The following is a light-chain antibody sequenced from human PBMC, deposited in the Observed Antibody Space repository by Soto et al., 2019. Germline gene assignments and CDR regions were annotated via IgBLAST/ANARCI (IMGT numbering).Light chain of an antibody. CDR1: QSVSSSY. V-gene: IGKV3-20*01. Sequence: EIVLTQSPGTRSLSPGERATLSCRASQSVSSSYLAWYQQKPGQAPRLLIYGASSRATGIPDRFSGSGSGTDFTLTISRLEPEDFAVYYCQQYGSSLTWTFGQGT. CDR3: QQYGSSLTWT. J-gene: IGKJ1*01. CDR2: GAS.